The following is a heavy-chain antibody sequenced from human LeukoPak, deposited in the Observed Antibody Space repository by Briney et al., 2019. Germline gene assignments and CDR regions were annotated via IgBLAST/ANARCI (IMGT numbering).Heavy chain of an antibody. V-gene: IGHV4-59*01. J-gene: IGHJ6*02. Sequence: CTVSGGSISXYXGSWLXQPPGKGXXXXGYIYYSGSTNYNRSLKSRVTISVDTSKNQFSLKLSSVTAADTAVYYCARDQRPSYGPYYYYGMDVWGQGTTVTVSS. CDR3: ARDQRPSYGPYYYYGMDV. CDR2: IYYSGST. CDR1: GGSISXYX. D-gene: IGHD5-18*01.